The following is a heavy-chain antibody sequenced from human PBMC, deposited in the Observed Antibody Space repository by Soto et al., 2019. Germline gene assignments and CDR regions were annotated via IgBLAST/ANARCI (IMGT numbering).Heavy chain of an antibody. J-gene: IGHJ3*01. Sequence: GGSLRLSCAASGFTFSIYAMSWVRQAPGKGLEWVSSIGGVDETYYADSVRGRFTISRDNSKNTLFLQMNSLRAEDTAVYYCAKDRMDHNYVWDPFDVWGPGTVVTVSS. D-gene: IGHD4-4*01. CDR2: IGGVDET. CDR3: AKDRMDHNYVWDPFDV. V-gene: IGHV3-23*01. CDR1: GFTFSIYA.